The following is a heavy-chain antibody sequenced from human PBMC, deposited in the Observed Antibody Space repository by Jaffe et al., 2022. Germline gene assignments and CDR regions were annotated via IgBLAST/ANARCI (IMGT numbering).Heavy chain of an antibody. Sequence: QVQLVQSGAEVKKPGASVKVSCKASGYTFTSYDINWVRQATGQGLEWMGWMNPNSGNTGYAQKFQGRVTMTRNTSISTAYMELSSLRSEDTAVYYCAREVDFDWLLSYYYFDYWGQGTLVTVSS. D-gene: IGHD3-9*01. CDR1: GYTFTSYD. CDR3: AREVDFDWLLSYYYFDY. CDR2: MNPNSGNT. V-gene: IGHV1-8*01. J-gene: IGHJ4*02.